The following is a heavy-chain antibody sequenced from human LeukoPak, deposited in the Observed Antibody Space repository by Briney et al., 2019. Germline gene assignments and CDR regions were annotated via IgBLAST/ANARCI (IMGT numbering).Heavy chain of an antibody. V-gene: IGHV4-39*01. D-gene: IGHD6-13*01. CDR2: IYYSGST. Sequence: SETLSLTCTVSGGSICSSSYYWGWIRQPPGKGLEWIGSIYYSGSTYYNPSLKSRVTISVDTSKNQFSLKLSSVTAADTAVYYCARRRIIAAAGTDFDYWGQGTLVTVSS. CDR3: ARRRIIAAAGTDFDY. CDR1: GGSICSSSYY. J-gene: IGHJ4*02.